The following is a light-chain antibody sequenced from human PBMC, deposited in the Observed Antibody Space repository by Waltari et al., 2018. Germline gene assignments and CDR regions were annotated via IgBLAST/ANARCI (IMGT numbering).Light chain of an antibody. V-gene: IGKV3-15*01. Sequence: ETIMTQSPATLSVSPGEIATLSCRASKNIGNNLAWYQQTPGQAPRLLIYVTSSRSTGIPGRFFGAGSGTDFTLTISSLQSEDFGVYYCQQYNEWPYTFGQGTKVDLK. CDR1: KNIGNN. CDR3: QQYNEWPYT. J-gene: IGKJ2*01. CDR2: VTS.